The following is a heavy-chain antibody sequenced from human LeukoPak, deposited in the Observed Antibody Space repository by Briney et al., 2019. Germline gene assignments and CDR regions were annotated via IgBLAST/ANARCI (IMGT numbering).Heavy chain of an antibody. J-gene: IGHJ6*03. CDR2: MNPNSGDT. V-gene: IGHV1-8*03. CDR3: ARDPRKGYYGSGSYYYMDV. Sequence: SVKVSCKASGDTFTIYDINWVRQATGQAREWMGWMNPNSGDTGYAQKFQGRVTITRNTSISTAYMELSSLRSDDTAVYYCARDPRKGYYGSGSYYYMDVWGKGTTVTISS. CDR1: GDTFTIYD. D-gene: IGHD3-10*01.